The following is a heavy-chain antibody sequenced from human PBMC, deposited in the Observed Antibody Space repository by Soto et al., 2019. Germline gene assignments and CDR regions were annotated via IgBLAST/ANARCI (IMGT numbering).Heavy chain of an antibody. D-gene: IGHD3-10*01. J-gene: IGHJ6*02. CDR2: IYYSGST. Sequence: SETLSLTCPVSGGSISSSSYYCGWIRQPPVRGLEWIGSIYYSGSTYYNPSLKSRVTISVDTSKNQFSLKLSSVTAADTAVYYCERSHTMYYGMDVWGQGTTVTVSS. CDR3: ERSHTMYYGMDV. V-gene: IGHV4-39*01. CDR1: GGSISSSSYY.